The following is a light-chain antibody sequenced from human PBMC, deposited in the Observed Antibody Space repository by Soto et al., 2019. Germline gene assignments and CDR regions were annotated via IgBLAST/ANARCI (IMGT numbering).Light chain of an antibody. V-gene: IGLV1-44*01. CDR2: SNN. CDR3: ASWDDSLNGPV. Sequence: QSVLTQPPSASGTPGQRVIISCSGGGSNIGGNTVNWFQHVPGTAPKLLIFSNNQRPSGVPDRFSGSKSGTSASLAIRGPQSEDEADYYCASWDDSLNGPVFGGGTKLTVL. CDR1: GSNIGGNT. J-gene: IGLJ2*01.